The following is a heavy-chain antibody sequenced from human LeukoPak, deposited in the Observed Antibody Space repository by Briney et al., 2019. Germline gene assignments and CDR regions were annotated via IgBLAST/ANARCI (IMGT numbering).Heavy chain of an antibody. Sequence: SETLSLTCTVSGGSISNYYGGGIRQTPGKGRELIGYIYYSGTTNYNPSLKSRVSISVDTSKTQFSLKLSSVTAADTAVYFCARSPGGGFDIWGQGTMVTVSS. D-gene: IGHD2-15*01. CDR1: GGSISNYY. CDR3: ARSPGGGFDI. V-gene: IGHV4-59*01. CDR2: IYYSGTT. J-gene: IGHJ3*02.